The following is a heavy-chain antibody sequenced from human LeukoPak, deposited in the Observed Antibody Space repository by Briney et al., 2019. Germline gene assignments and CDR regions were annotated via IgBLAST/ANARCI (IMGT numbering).Heavy chain of an antibody. CDR3: ARVDVGLEPLDY. CDR1: GYTFKTYG. D-gene: IGHD1-1*01. J-gene: IGHJ4*02. CDR2: ISAYSGNT. V-gene: IGHV1-18*01. Sequence: ASVKVSCKASGYTFKTYGISWVRQAPGQGLEWMGWISAYSGNTNYAQKLQGRVTMTTDTSTSTAYMELRSLRSDDTAMYYCARVDVGLEPLDYWGQGTLVTVSP.